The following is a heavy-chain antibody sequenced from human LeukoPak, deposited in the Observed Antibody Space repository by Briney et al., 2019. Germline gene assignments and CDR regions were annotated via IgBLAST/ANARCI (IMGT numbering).Heavy chain of an antibody. Sequence: GGSLRLSCAASGFTFSSYWMSWVRQAPGKGREWVANIKKDGSEKQYVDSVKGRFTTSRDNAKNSLYLQMNSLRVEDTAVYYCARDPVKDFDYWGQGTLVTVSS. CDR3: ARDPVKDFDY. J-gene: IGHJ4*02. CDR2: IKKDGSEK. CDR1: GFTFSSYW. D-gene: IGHD3-10*01. V-gene: IGHV3-7*01.